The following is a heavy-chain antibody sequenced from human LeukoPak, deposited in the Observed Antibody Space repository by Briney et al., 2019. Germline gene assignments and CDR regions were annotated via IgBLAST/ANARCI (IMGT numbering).Heavy chain of an antibody. Sequence: PSETLSLTCTVSGASISSYYWSWIRQHPGQGLEWIGYIYYTGTTNYNPSLRSRVTISLDTSKNQFSLRLTSVTAADAAIYYCAAGHPVYFNFWGQGTLVTVSS. J-gene: IGHJ4*02. V-gene: IGHV4-59*08. CDR2: IYYTGTT. CDR1: GASISSYY. CDR3: AAGHPVYFNF.